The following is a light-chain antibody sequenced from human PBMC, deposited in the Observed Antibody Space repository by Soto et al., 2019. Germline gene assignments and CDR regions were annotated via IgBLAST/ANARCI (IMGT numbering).Light chain of an antibody. CDR2: GAS. J-gene: IGKJ5*01. Sequence: EIVLTQSPGTLSLSPGERATLSCRASQSVRSSYLAWYQQKPGQAPRLLIYGASSRATGIPDRFSGSGSGTDFTLSISRLEPEDFAVYYCQQYGSSPVTFGQGTRLEIK. V-gene: IGKV3-20*01. CDR3: QQYGSSPVT. CDR1: QSVRSSY.